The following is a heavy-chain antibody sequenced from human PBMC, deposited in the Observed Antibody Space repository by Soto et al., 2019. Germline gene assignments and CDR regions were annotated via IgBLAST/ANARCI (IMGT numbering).Heavy chain of an antibody. CDR3: ARYDAESGSNKIDP. J-gene: IGHJ5*02. D-gene: IGHD5-12*01. Sequence: QVQLQESGPGLVKPSETLSVTCTVSGGSVGSRSHFWSWIRQPPGGGLQWIGYIFYSGSTNYNPSRKSRATLSVDTSRNQCSLRLTSVTAADTAFYYCARYDAESGSNKIDPWGQGTLVTVSS. V-gene: IGHV4-61*01. CDR1: GGSVGSRSHF. CDR2: IFYSGST.